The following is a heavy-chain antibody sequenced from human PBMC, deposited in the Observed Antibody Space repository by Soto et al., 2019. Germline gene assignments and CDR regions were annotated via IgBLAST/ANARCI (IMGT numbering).Heavy chain of an antibody. D-gene: IGHD2-21*02. V-gene: IGHV4-39*01. Sequence: PSETLSLTCTVTGDSINNRSYYWGWIRQPPGKGLEWIGSIYHSGSTYNNPSLKSRVSMSVDTSKTQFSLKLRSVTAADTALYYCARQLTSLVTQASFDSWGQGSLVTVSS. J-gene: IGHJ4*02. CDR1: GDSINNRSYY. CDR2: IYHSGST. CDR3: ARQLTSLVTQASFDS.